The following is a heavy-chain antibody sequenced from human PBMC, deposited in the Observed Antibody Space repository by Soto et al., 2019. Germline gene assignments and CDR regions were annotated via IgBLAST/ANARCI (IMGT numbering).Heavy chain of an antibody. CDR2: ISSNGGST. Sequence: GGSLRLSCAASGFTFSSYAMHWVRQAPGKGLEYVSAISSNGGSTYYANSVKGRFTISRDNSKNTLYLQMGSLRAEDMAVYYCARGAARGRFDYWGQGTLVTVSS. J-gene: IGHJ4*02. D-gene: IGHD2-15*01. CDR1: GFTFSSYA. V-gene: IGHV3-64*01. CDR3: ARGAARGRFDY.